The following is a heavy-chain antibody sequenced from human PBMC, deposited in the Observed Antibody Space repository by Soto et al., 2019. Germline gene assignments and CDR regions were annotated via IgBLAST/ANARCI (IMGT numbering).Heavy chain of an antibody. V-gene: IGHV3-30-3*01. CDR2: ISDDGGKK. D-gene: IGHD6-13*01. Sequence: QVQLVESGGGVVQSGRSLRLSCAASGFTFSSYAIHWVRQAPGKGLEWVAVISDDGGKKYYTDSVKGRFTISRDNPKNTLYLQMNSLRAEDTAVYYCAREHSSSWYEIDYWGQGTLVTVSS. CDR1: GFTFSSYA. CDR3: AREHSSSWYEIDY. J-gene: IGHJ4*02.